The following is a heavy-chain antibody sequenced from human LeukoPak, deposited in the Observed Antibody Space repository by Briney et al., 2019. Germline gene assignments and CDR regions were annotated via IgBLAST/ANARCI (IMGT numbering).Heavy chain of an antibody. J-gene: IGHJ4*02. CDR1: GFTFSSYG. D-gene: IGHD3-10*01. CDR3: ARGSQWFGEPNPAPMGNYYFDY. Sequence: GGSLRLSCAASGFTFSSYGMHWVRQAPGKGLEWVAVISYDGSNKYYADSVKGRFTISRDNSKNTLYLQMNSLRAEDTAVYYCARGSQWFGEPNPAPMGNYYFDYWGQGTLVTVSS. CDR2: ISYDGSNK. V-gene: IGHV3-30*03.